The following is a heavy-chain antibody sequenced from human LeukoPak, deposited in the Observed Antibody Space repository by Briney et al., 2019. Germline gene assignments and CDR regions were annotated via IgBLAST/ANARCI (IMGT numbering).Heavy chain of an antibody. J-gene: IGHJ5*02. CDR2: IYYSGST. V-gene: IGHV4-59*01. D-gene: IGHD6-13*01. CDR3: ASRSIAAAGDRFDP. CDR1: GGSISSYY. Sequence: SETLSLTCTVSGGSISSYYWSWIRQPPGKGLEWIGYIYYSGSTNYNPSLKSRVTISVDTSKNQFSLKLSSVTAADTAVYYCASRSIAAAGDRFDPWGQGTLVTVSS.